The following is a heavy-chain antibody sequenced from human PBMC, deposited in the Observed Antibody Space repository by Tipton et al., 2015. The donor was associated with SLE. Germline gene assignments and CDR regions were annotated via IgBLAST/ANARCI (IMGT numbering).Heavy chain of an antibody. J-gene: IGHJ6*02. D-gene: IGHD5-12*01. CDR3: ARLVDSSVDV. CDR1: GFIFSDHF. V-gene: IGHV3-11*01. Sequence: SLRLSCAASGFIFSDHFLSWIRQAPEKGLELVSYISNDGSIIHYADSVKGRFTISRDNAKNSLSLQMNSLRAEDTAIYYCARLVDSSVDVWGQGTTVTVS. CDR2: ISNDGSII.